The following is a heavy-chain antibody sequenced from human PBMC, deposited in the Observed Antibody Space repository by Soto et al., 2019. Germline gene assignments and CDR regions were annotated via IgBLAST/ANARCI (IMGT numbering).Heavy chain of an antibody. Sequence: PGGSLRLSCAASGFTFSSYGMHWVRQAPGKGLEWVAVISYDGSNKYYADSVKGRFTISRDNSKNTLYLQMNSLRAEDTAVYYCAKDQIAVINHGDGPGWFDPWGQGTLVTVSS. CDR3: AKDQIAVINHGDGPGWFDP. V-gene: IGHV3-30*18. D-gene: IGHD4-17*01. CDR1: GFTFSSYG. CDR2: ISYDGSNK. J-gene: IGHJ5*02.